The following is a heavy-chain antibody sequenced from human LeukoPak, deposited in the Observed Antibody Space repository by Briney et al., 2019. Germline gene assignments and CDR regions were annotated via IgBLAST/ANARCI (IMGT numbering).Heavy chain of an antibody. CDR1: GGSISNYY. CDR2: IYYNGNT. CDR3: ARVVGYGYSDY. J-gene: IGHJ4*02. D-gene: IGHD2-21*01. Sequence: SETLSLTCTVSGGSISNYYWSWIRQPPGKGLEWIGYIYYNGNTNYNPSLRSRVTISVDTSKNQFSLRVRSVTAADTAVYYCARVVGYGYSDYWGQGTLVTVSS. V-gene: IGHV4-59*01.